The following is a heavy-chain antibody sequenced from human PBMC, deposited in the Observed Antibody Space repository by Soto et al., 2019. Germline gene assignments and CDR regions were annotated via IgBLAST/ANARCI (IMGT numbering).Heavy chain of an antibody. V-gene: IGHV1-8*01. J-gene: IGHJ6*03. CDR3: ARYCSSTSCYANYYYYMDV. Sequence: ASVKVSCKASGYTFTSYDINWVRQATGQGLEWMGWMNPNSGNTGYAQKFQGRVTMTRNTSISTAYMELSSLRSEDTAVYYCARYCSSTSCYANYYYYMDVWGKGTTVTVSS. D-gene: IGHD2-2*01. CDR1: GYTFTSYD. CDR2: MNPNSGNT.